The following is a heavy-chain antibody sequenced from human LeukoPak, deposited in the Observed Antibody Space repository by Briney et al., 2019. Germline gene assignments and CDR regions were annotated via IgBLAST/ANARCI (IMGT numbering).Heavy chain of an antibody. V-gene: IGHV1-18*01. CDR1: GYTFTSYG. D-gene: IGHD6-19*01. Sequence: ASVKVSCKASGYTFTSYGISWVRQAPGQGLEWMGWISAYNGNTKYAQKLQGRVTMTTDTSTSTAYTELGSLRSDDTAVYYCAREHSSGYPDYWGQGTLVTVSS. J-gene: IGHJ4*02. CDR2: ISAYNGNT. CDR3: AREHSSGYPDY.